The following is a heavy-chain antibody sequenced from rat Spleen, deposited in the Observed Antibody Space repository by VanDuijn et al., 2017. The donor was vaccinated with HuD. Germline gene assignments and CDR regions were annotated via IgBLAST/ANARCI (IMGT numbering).Heavy chain of an antibody. D-gene: IGHD5-1*01. CDR1: GFTFSDYY. CDR3: ATTPGRPFAY. CDR2: ISNDGGNA. Sequence: EVQLVESDGGLVQPGRSLKLSCAASGFTFSDYYMAWVRQAPTKGLEWVASISNDGGNAYYRDSVKGRFTISRDNAKNTLYLQMNSLRSEDTATYYCATTPGRPFAYWGQGTLVTVSS. J-gene: IGHJ3*01. V-gene: IGHV5-25*01.